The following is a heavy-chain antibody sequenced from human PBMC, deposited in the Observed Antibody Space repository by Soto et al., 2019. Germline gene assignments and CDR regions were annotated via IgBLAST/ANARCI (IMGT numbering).Heavy chain of an antibody. CDR3: TKRATTVPTPGNYFDS. CDR2: LTRGGTS. D-gene: IGHD1-1*01. Sequence: EVHLLESGGGLVQPGGSLRLSCAASGFTFSDYSMSWVRQTPERGLEWVSTLTRGGTSYYADSVQGRFTISRDNSQNTVSLQMHSLRAEDMALYYCTKRATTVPTPGNYFDSWGQGTLVTVSS. CDR1: GFTFSDYS. J-gene: IGHJ4*02. V-gene: IGHV3-23*01.